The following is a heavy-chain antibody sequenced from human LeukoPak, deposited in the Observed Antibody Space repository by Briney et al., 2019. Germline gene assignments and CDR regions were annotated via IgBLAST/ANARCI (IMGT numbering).Heavy chain of an antibody. CDR3: ARQTGWVKSSHYFDS. Sequence: ASVKVSCKASGYTFTGYYMHWVRQAPGQGLEWMGWINPNSGGTNYAQKFQGRVTMTRDTSISTAYMELSRLRSDDTAVYYCARQTGWVKSSHYFDSWGQGTLITVSS. J-gene: IGHJ4*02. CDR1: GYTFTGYY. V-gene: IGHV1-2*02. CDR2: INPNSGGT. D-gene: IGHD5-24*01.